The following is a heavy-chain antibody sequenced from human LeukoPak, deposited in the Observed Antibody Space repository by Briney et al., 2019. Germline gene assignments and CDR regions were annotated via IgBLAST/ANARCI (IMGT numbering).Heavy chain of an antibody. D-gene: IGHD3-3*01. CDR2: MNPNSGNT. Sequence: ASVKVSCKASGYTFTSYDINWVRQATGQGLEWMGWMNPNSGNTGYAQKFQGRVTITRNTSISTAYMELSSLRSEDTAVYYCARGSPDYDFWSGYYTSYYYYYMDVWGKGTTVTVSS. V-gene: IGHV1-8*03. CDR1: GYTFTSYD. J-gene: IGHJ6*03. CDR3: ARGSPDYDFWSGYYTSYYYYYMDV.